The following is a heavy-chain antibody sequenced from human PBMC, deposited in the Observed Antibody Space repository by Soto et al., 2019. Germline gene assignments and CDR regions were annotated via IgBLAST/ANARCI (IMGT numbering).Heavy chain of an antibody. Sequence: GGSLRLSCEASGFTFSSVSMNWVRQAPGKGLEWVASISSGSSDTWYADSVKGRFIISRDNAQNSLFLQMNTLRPEDTAMYYCARVAYWGPGTQVTVS. V-gene: IGHV3-21*01. J-gene: IGHJ4*02. CDR2: ISSGSSDT. CDR3: ARVAY. CDR1: GFTFSSVS.